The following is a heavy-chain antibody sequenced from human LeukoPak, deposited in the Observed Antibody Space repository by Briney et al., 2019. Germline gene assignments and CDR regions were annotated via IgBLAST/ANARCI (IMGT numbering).Heavy chain of an antibody. D-gene: IGHD3-3*01. V-gene: IGHV4-59*01. CDR3: ARGPIFGVVYNWFDP. Sequence: PSETLSLTCTVSNGSISSYYWSWIRQPPGKGLEWIGYILYSEGTNYNPSLRSRVSISVDTSKNQLSLKLTSVTAADTAVYYCARGPIFGVVYNWFDPWGQGTLATVSS. J-gene: IGHJ5*02. CDR1: NGSISSYY. CDR2: ILYSEGT.